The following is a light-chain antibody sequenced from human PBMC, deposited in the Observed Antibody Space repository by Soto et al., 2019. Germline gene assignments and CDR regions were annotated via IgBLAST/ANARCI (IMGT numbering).Light chain of an antibody. V-gene: IGLV2-11*01. J-gene: IGLJ1*01. CDR3: CSYTSDSSYV. CDR2: DVS. Sequence: QSVLTQPRSVSGSPGQSVTISCTGTSSDVGGYNYVSWYQQHPGKAPKLMIYDVSKRPSGVPDRFSGSKSGNTASLTISGLQAEDEADYYCCSYTSDSSYVFGSGTKVTVL. CDR1: SSDVGGYNY.